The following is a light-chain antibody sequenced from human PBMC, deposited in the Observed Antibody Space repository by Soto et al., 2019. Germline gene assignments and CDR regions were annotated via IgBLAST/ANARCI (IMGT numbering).Light chain of an antibody. CDR1: SRDVGAYDY. Sequence: QSVLTQPASVSGSPGQSITLSCTGTSRDVGAYDYVSWYLQYPDKAPQLLIYYVDHRPSGVSSRFSGSKSGNTASLTISGLQAEDEGDYYCCSYADGSIYFFGTGTKLTVL. CDR2: YVD. CDR3: CSYADGSIYF. J-gene: IGLJ1*01. V-gene: IGLV2-14*03.